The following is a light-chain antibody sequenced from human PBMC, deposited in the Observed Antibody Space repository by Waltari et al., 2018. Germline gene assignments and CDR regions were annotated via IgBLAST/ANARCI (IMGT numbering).Light chain of an antibody. CDR2: KNN. CDR3: QSYDNKLKV. J-gene: IGLJ6*01. V-gene: IGLV1-40*03. Sequence: QSVLTQPPSVSGAPGQTVTISCTGAFSNLGAGHAVHWYQRLPGAAPKLLIHKNNNRPSGVSARFSGSRSGASASLIIAGLQSEDEADYYCQSYDNKLKVFGSGTKVNVL. CDR1: FSNLGAGHA.